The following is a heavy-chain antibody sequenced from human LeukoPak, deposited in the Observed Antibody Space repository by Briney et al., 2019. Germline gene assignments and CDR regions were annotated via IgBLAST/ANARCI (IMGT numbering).Heavy chain of an antibody. CDR3: ARDRSYFGSISL. V-gene: IGHV4-31*03. J-gene: IGHJ4*02. D-gene: IGHD3-10*01. Sequence: SQTLSLTCTVSGGSISSGGYYWSWIRQHPGKGLEWIGYIYYSGSTYYNPSLESRITISVDTSKNQFSLKLSSVTAADTAVYYCARDRSYFGSISLWGQGTLVTVSS. CDR2: IYYSGST. CDR1: GGSISSGGYY.